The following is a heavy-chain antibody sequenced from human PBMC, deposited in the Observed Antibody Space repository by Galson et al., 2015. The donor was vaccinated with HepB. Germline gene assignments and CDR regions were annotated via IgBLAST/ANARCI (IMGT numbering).Heavy chain of an antibody. CDR1: GFTFSSYG. CDR2: IWYDGSNK. CDR3: ASDGGGEPHFDY. D-gene: IGHD2-21*01. Sequence: SLRLSCAASGFTFSSYGMHWVRQAPGKGLEWVAVIWYDGSNKYYADSVKGRFTISRDNSKNTLYLQMNSLRAEDTAVYYCASDGGGEPHFDYWGQGTLVTVSS. J-gene: IGHJ4*02. V-gene: IGHV3-33*01.